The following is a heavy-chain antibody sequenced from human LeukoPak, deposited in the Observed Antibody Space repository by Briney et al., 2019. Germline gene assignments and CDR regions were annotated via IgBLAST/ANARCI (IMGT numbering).Heavy chain of an antibody. D-gene: IGHD5-18*01. CDR2: TYYRSKWKN. V-gene: IGHV6-1*01. Sequence: SQTLSLTCSISGDSVPSNSATWNWIRQSPSRGLEWLGRTYYRSKWKNDYAVSVKSRITFNPDTSKNQFSLQLNSVTPEDTAVYYCVRGRDTAMGSWRQPTLVTVSS. J-gene: IGHJ4*02. CDR1: GDSVPSNSAT. CDR3: VRGRDTAMGS.